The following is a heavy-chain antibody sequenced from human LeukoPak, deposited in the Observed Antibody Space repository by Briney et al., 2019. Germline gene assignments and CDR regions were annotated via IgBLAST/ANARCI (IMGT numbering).Heavy chain of an antibody. Sequence: GESLKISCKGSGYGFTSYWIGWVRQMPGKGLERMGVIYPADSDTKYSPSFQGQVTISADKSISTAYLHWRSLKASDTAIYYCARLTDNDSPFDYWGRGTLVSVSS. J-gene: IGHJ4*02. V-gene: IGHV5-51*01. D-gene: IGHD2-21*02. CDR1: GYGFTSYW. CDR3: ARLTDNDSPFDY. CDR2: IYPADSDT.